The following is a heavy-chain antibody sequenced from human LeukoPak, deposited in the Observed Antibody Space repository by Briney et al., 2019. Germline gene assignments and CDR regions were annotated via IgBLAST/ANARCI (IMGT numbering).Heavy chain of an antibody. CDR2: IYYSGST. Sequence: SETLSLTCTVSGGSISSYYWSWIRQPPGKGLEWIGYIYYSGSTNYDPSLKSRVTISVDTSKNQFSLKLSSVTAADTAVYYCARADPIVAAAGRLWFDPWGQGTLVTVSS. V-gene: IGHV4-59*01. D-gene: IGHD6-13*01. CDR3: ARADPIVAAAGRLWFDP. J-gene: IGHJ5*02. CDR1: GGSISSYY.